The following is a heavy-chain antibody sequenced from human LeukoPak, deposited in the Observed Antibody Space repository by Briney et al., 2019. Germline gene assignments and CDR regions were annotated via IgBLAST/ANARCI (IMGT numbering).Heavy chain of an antibody. CDR1: GFTFSSYA. V-gene: IGHV3-23*01. Sequence: GGSLRLSRAASGFTFSSYAMSWVRQAPGKGLEWVSAISGSGGSTYYADSVKGRFTISRDNSKNTLYLQMNSLRAEDTAVYYCAYDSSGYYYFQHWGQGTLVTVSS. CDR3: AYDSSGYYYFQH. D-gene: IGHD3-22*01. CDR2: ISGSGGST. J-gene: IGHJ1*01.